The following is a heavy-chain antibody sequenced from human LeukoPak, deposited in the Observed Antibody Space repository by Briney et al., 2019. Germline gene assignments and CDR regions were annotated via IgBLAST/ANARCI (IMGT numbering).Heavy chain of an antibody. J-gene: IGHJ4*02. CDR1: GGSISSYY. Sequence: SETLSLTCTVSGGSISSYYWSWIRQPPGKGLEWIGYIYYSGSTNYNPSLKSRVTITVDTSKNQFSLKLSSVTAADTAVYYCARQGGHYFDYWGQGTLVTVSS. CDR3: ARQGGHYFDY. D-gene: IGHD2-15*01. V-gene: IGHV4-59*08. CDR2: IYYSGST.